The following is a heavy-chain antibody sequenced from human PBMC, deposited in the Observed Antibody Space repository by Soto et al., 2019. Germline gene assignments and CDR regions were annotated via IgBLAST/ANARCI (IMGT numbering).Heavy chain of an antibody. CDR3: ARGSRCSSTSCYTVNGMDV. D-gene: IGHD2-2*02. CDR2: ISYDGSNK. Sequence: PGGSMRLSCAASGFTFSSYGMHWVRQAPGKGLEWVAVISYDGSNKYYADSVKGRFTISRDNAKNSLYLQMNSLRAEDTAVYYCARGSRCSSTSCYTVNGMDVWGQGTTVTVSS. CDR1: GFTFSSYG. V-gene: IGHV3-30*03. J-gene: IGHJ6*02.